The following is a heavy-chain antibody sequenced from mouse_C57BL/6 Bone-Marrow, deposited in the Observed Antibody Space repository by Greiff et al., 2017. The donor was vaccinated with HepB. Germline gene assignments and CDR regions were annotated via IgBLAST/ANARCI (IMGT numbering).Heavy chain of an antibody. D-gene: IGHD3-2*02. CDR3: ARHGSGYVRYYAMDY. Sequence: EVQLQQSGGGLVQPGESLKLSCESNEYEFPSHDMSWVRKTPEKRLELVAAINSDGGSTYYPDTMERRFIISRDNTKKTLYLQMSSLRSEDTALYYCARHGSGYVRYYAMDYWGQGTSVTVSS. V-gene: IGHV5-2*01. J-gene: IGHJ4*01. CDR1: EYEFPSHD. CDR2: INSDGGST.